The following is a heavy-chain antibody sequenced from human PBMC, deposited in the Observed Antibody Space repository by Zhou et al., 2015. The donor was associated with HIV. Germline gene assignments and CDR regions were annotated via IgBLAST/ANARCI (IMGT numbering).Heavy chain of an antibody. CDR2: ISVYNGNT. D-gene: IGHD4-17*01. V-gene: IGHV1-18*01. Sequence: QVQLVQSGAEVKKPGASVKVSCKASGYTFTSYGISWVRQAPGQGLEWMGWISVYNGNTNYAQKLQGRVTMTTDTSTSTAYMELRSLRSDDTAVYYCARGLHDYGDYASKNYFDYWGQGTLVTVS. CDR3: ARGLHDYGDYASKNYFDY. CDR1: GYTFTSYG. J-gene: IGHJ4*02.